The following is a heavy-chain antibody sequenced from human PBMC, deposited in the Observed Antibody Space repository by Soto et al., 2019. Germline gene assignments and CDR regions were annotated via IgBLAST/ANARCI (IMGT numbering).Heavy chain of an antibody. D-gene: IGHD3-10*01. CDR3: VGEILPGGADV. J-gene: IGHJ6*02. V-gene: IGHV3-9*01. CDR2: IYASGAV. Sequence: EVQLVESGGGLVQPGRSLRLSCAASGLTVRDSAMHWVRQVTGGGLEWVSGIYASGAVGYVDSVKGRFTMSRDVAKNSLYLEMNSLTTADTALYYCVGEILPGGADVWGQGTTVTVSS. CDR1: GLTVRDSA.